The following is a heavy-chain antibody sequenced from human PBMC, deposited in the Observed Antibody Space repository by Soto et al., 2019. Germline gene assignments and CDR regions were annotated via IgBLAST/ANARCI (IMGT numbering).Heavy chain of an antibody. Sequence: SQTLSLTCTVSGGSMSSYYWSWIRQPPGKGLEWIGYIYYSGSTNYNPYLKSRVTISVDTSKSQFSLKLSAVTAAVTAVYYCARDSGYYDSSGYFDYWGQGTLVTVSS. CDR3: ARDSGYYDSSGYFDY. J-gene: IGHJ4*02. D-gene: IGHD3-22*01. CDR1: GGSMSSYY. CDR2: IYYSGST. V-gene: IGHV4-59*01.